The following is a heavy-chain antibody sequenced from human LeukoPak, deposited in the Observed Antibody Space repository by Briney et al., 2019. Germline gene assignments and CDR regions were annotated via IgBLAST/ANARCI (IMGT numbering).Heavy chain of an antibody. CDR1: GYTFTSYG. Sequence: ASVKVSCKASGYTFTSYGISWVRQAPGQGLEWMGWISAYNGNTNYAQKLQGRVTTTTDTSTSTAYMELRSLRSDDTAVYYCARGFGIYYDSSGYRTTDYWGQGTLVTVSS. CDR3: ARGFGIYYDSSGYRTTDY. CDR2: ISAYNGNT. J-gene: IGHJ4*02. D-gene: IGHD3-22*01. V-gene: IGHV1-18*01.